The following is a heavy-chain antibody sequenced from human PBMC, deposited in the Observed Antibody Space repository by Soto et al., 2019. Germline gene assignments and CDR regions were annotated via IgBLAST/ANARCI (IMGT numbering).Heavy chain of an antibody. J-gene: IGHJ4*02. Sequence: EVQLVESGGGLIQPGGSLRLSCAASGFIVSSNYLSWVRQAPGKGLEVVSFASAGGNTDYADSAKDRFTTSRDNSKNTMYLQMNSLRVEDTAVYYCARAKRGGFDSWGQGTLVTVSS. CDR1: GFIVSSNY. CDR3: ARAKRGGFDS. V-gene: IGHV3-53*01. D-gene: IGHD3-10*01. CDR2: ASAGGNT.